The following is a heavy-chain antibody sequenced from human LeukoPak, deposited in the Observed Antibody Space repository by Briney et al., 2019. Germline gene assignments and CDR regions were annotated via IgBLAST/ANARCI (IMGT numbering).Heavy chain of an antibody. D-gene: IGHD2-2*01. CDR1: GYTFTNFD. J-gene: IGHJ4*02. V-gene: IGHV1-8*01. CDR3: ARAPMGTAALY. Sequence: GASVKVSCKASGYTFTNFDINWVRQAPGQGLEWMGWMNPVSGSAGSAQKFQGRVTLTGDTSISTAYMELSSLRSDDTAVYYCARAPMGTAALYWGQGTLVTVSS. CDR2: MNPVSGSA.